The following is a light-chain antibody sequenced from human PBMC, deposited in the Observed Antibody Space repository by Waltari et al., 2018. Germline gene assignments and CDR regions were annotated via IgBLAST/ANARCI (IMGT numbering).Light chain of an antibody. CDR1: KLGDTF. V-gene: IGLV3-1*01. J-gene: IGLJ1*01. Sequence: SYELTQPPSVSVSPGQTASITCSGAKLGDTFACWYQQKPGQSPVLVIYEDSKRPSGLPERFSGSNSGNTATLTISGTQAMDEADYYCQAWDSSTFYVFGTGTKVTVL. CDR3: QAWDSSTFYV. CDR2: EDS.